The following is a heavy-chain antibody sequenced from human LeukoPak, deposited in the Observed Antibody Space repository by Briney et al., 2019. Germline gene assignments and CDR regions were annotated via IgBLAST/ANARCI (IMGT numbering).Heavy chain of an antibody. D-gene: IGHD1-1*01. Sequence: GGSPRLSCAASGFNIGPYAMYWVRQGPGRGLEWVSVIKADGSGTFYSDSVRGRFTTSRDNSKNSLYLQMSSLTSVDTALYYCATWTFYHNLDVWGQGTTVAVSS. V-gene: IGHV3-43*02. J-gene: IGHJ6*02. CDR1: GFNIGPYA. CDR3: ATWTFYHNLDV. CDR2: IKADGSGT.